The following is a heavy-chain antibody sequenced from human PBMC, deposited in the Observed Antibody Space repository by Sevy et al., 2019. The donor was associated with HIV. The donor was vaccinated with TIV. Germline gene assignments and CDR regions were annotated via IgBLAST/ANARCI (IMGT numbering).Heavy chain of an antibody. J-gene: IGHJ6*02. Sequence: GGSLRLSCAASGFTVSSNYMSWVRQAPGKGLEWVSFIYSGGSTYYADSVKGRFTISRDNSKNTLYLQMNSLRAEDTAVYYCASTRGLLGYCSSTCCYPPAYYYYGMDVWGQGTTVTVSS. CDR3: ASTRGLLGYCSSTCCYPPAYYYYGMDV. V-gene: IGHV3-53*01. CDR2: IYSGGST. CDR1: GFTVSSNY. D-gene: IGHD2-2*01.